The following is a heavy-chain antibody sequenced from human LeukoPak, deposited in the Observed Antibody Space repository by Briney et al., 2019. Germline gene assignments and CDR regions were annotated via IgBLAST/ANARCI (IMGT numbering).Heavy chain of an antibody. D-gene: IGHD6-13*01. CDR2: IIPIFGTA. J-gene: IGHJ5*02. V-gene: IGHV1-69*06. CDR1: GGTFSSYA. Sequence: GSSVKVSCKASGGTFSSYAISWVRQAPGQGLEWMGGIIPIFGTANYAQKFQGRVTITADKSTSTAYMELSSLRSEDTAVYYCARVPQQLVLGDNWFDPWGQGTLVTVSS. CDR3: ARVPQQLVLGDNWFDP.